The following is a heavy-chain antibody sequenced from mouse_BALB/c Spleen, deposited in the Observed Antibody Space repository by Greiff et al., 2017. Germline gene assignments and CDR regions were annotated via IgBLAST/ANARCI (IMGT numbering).Heavy chain of an antibody. CDR3: ARFGYAYYAMDY. J-gene: IGHJ4*01. D-gene: IGHD2-2*01. V-gene: IGHV1-54*01. Sequence: QVQLQQSGAELVRPGTSVKVSCKASGYAFTNYLIEWVKQRPGQGLEWIGVINPGSGGTNYNEKFKGKATLTADKSSSTAYMQLSSLTSDDSVVYFCARFGYAYYAMDYWGQGTAVTVSS. CDR1: GYAFTNYL. CDR2: INPGSGGT.